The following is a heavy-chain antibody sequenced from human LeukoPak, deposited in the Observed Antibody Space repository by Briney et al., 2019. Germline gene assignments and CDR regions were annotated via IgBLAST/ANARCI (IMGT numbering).Heavy chain of an antibody. CDR3: ARGQIFDY. J-gene: IGHJ4*02. Sequence: SETLSLTCAVYGGSFSGYYWSWIRQPPGKGLEWIGEINRSGSTNYNSSLKSRVTISVDTSKNQFSLKLSSVTAADTAVYYCARGQIFDYWGQGTLVTVSS. CDR2: INRSGST. V-gene: IGHV4-34*01. CDR1: GGSFSGYY.